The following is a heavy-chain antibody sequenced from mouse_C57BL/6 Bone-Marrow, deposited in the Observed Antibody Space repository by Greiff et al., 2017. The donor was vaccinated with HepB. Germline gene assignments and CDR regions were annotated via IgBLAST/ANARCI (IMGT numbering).Heavy chain of an antibody. V-gene: IGHV1-42*01. CDR3: ARVWLRRWFAY. J-gene: IGHJ3*01. D-gene: IGHD2-2*01. Sequence: EVQLKESGPELVKPGASVKISCKASGYSFTGYYMNWVKQSPEKSLEWIGEINPSTGGTTYNQKFKAKATLTVDKSSSTAYMQLKSLTSEDSAVYYCARVWLRRWFAYWGQGTLVTVSA. CDR1: GYSFTGYY. CDR2: INPSTGGT.